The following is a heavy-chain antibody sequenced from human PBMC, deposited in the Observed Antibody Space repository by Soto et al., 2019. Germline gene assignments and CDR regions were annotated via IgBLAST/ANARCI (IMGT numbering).Heavy chain of an antibody. CDR3: AAGLGYDILTGLDAFDI. CDR2: INHSGST. Sequence: SETLSLTCAVYGGSFSGYYWSWIRQPPGKGLEWIGEINHSGSTNYNPSLKSRVTISVDTSKNQFSLKLSSVTAADTAVYYCAAGLGYDILTGLDAFDIWGQGTMVTVSS. CDR1: GGSFSGYY. J-gene: IGHJ3*02. D-gene: IGHD3-9*01. V-gene: IGHV4-34*01.